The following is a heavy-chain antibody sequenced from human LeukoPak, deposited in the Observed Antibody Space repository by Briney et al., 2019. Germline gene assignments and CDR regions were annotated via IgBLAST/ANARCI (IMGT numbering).Heavy chain of an antibody. CDR2: ISSSGDST. CDR3: AKDPGEGYKAVDQYFAL. V-gene: IGHV3-23*01. CDR1: GFTFSSYA. J-gene: IGHJ2*01. D-gene: IGHD5-24*01. Sequence: GGSLRLSCAASGFTFSSYAMSWVRQAPGKGLEWVSCISSSGDSTYYADSVKGRFTVSRDSSKNTLYLQMNSLRAEATAVYYCAKDPGEGYKAVDQYFALWGGGTLVTVSS.